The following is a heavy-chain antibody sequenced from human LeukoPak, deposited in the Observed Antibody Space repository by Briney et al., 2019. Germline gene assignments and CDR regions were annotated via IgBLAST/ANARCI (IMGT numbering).Heavy chain of an antibody. CDR3: ARGGYYDSSVSYYFDY. CDR2: INHSGST. D-gene: IGHD3-22*01. J-gene: IGHJ4*02. CDR1: GGSFSGCY. V-gene: IGHV4-34*01. Sequence: KPSETLSLTCAVYGGSFSGCYWSWIRQPPGKGLEWIGEINHSGSTNYNPSLKSRVTISVDTSKNQFSLKLSSVTAADTAVYYCARGGYYDSSVSYYFDYWGQGTLVTVSS.